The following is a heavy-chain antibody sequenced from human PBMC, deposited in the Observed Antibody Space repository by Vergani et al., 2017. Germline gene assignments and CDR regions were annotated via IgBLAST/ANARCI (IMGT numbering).Heavy chain of an antibody. Sequence: QVHLVQSGAEVKKPGASVKVSCQTSGYTFSAYYIHWVRQAPGQGLEWMGWVNPNSGDTNYAQKFQGRVTMTRDTSISTAYMELSRLRSDDTAVYYCARGKGYNGMDVWGQGP. CDR3: ARGKGYNGMDV. J-gene: IGHJ6*02. V-gene: IGHV1-2*02. CDR1: GYTFSAYY. CDR2: VNPNSGDT.